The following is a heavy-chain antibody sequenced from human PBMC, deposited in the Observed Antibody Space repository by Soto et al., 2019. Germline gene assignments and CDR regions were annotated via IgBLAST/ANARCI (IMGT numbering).Heavy chain of an antibody. D-gene: IGHD2-15*01. J-gene: IGHJ4*02. Sequence: SETLSLTCTVSGGSVSSGGYYWSWIRQHPGKGLEWIGYIYYSGSTYYNPSLKSRVTISVDTSKNQFSLKLSSVTAADTAVYYCARDGSDCSGGSCYSKFDYWGQGTLVTVSS. V-gene: IGHV4-31*03. CDR1: GGSVSSGGYY. CDR3: ARDGSDCSGGSCYSKFDY. CDR2: IYYSGST.